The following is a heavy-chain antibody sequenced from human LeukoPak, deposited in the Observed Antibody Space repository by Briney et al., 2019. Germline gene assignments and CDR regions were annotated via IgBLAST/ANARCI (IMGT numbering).Heavy chain of an antibody. J-gene: IGHJ6*03. V-gene: IGHV3-23*01. Sequence: GGSLRLSCAASRFTFSKYGMSWVRQAPGKGLEWISAIGDSGGRTNYADSVKGRFIISRDTSENTVYLQMNSLRAEDTALYYCARDGGLSYFSYMGVWGIGTTVTVSS. D-gene: IGHD3-16*02. CDR3: ARDGGLSYFSYMGV. CDR2: IGDSGGRT. CDR1: RFTFSKYG.